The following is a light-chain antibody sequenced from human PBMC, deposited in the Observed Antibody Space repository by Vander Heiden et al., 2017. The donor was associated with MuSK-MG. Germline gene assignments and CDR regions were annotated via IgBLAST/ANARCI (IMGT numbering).Light chain of an antibody. J-gene: IGLJ2*01. V-gene: IGLV2-14*03. Sequence: SALPQPASVSGSPGLAITISGTGTSSDVGGYNYVSWYQQHPGKAPKLMIYDVSNRPSGVSNRFSGSKSGNTASLTISGLQAEDEADYYCSSYTSSSTLVFGGGTKLTVL. CDR1: SSDVGGYNY. CDR3: SSYTSSSTLV. CDR2: DVS.